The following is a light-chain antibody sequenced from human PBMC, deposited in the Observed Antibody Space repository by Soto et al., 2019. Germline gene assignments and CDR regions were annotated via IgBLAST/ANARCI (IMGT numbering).Light chain of an antibody. J-gene: IGKJ2*02. V-gene: IGKV3-11*01. Sequence: EIVLTQSPATLSLSPGERATLSCRASQSVSSDLAWYQQKPGQAPRLLIYESSNRATGIPARFSGRGSRTDFTLTISSPEPEDFAVYYCQHRRGTFGQGTKLEIK. CDR2: ESS. CDR3: QHRRGT. CDR1: QSVSSD.